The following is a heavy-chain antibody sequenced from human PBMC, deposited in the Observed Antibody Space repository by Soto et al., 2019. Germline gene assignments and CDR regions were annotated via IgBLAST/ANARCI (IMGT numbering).Heavy chain of an antibody. CDR3: AREPGVFGSNRRHYYGMDV. CDR2: INAGNGNT. Sequence: QVQLVQSGAEEKKPGASVKVSCKASGYTFTSYAMHWVRQAPGQRLEWMGWINAGNGNTKYSQKFQGRVTITRDTPASTAYMELSSLRSEDTAVYYCAREPGVFGSNRRHYYGMDVWGQGTTVTVSS. CDR1: GYTFTSYA. J-gene: IGHJ6*02. D-gene: IGHD4-4*01. V-gene: IGHV1-3*05.